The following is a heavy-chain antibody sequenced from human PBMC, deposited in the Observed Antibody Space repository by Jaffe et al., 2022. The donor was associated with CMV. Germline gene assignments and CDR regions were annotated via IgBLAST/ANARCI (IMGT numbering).Heavy chain of an antibody. CDR1: GFTFSSYA. V-gene: IGHV3-23*01. D-gene: IGHD3-3*01. CDR2: ISGSGGST. Sequence: EVQLLESGGGLVQPGGSLRLSCAASGFTFSSYAMSWVRQAPGKGLEWVSAISGSGGSTYYADSVKGRFTISRDNSKNTLYLQMNSLRAEDTAVYYCAKDLLYSTGDGGVGETFDYWGQGTLVTVSS. CDR3: AKDLLYSTGDGGVGETFDY. J-gene: IGHJ4*02.